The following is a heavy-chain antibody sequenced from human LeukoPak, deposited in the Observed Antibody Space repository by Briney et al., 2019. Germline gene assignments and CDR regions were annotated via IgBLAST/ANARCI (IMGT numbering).Heavy chain of an antibody. D-gene: IGHD6-13*01. Sequence: PSETLSLTCTVSGGSISDYYWSWIRQPPGKGLEWIGYIYYSGSTNYNPSLKSRVTISVDTSKNQFSLKLSSVTAADTAVYYCARHIAAGTPGFDHWGQGTLVTVSS. J-gene: IGHJ4*02. CDR2: IYYSGST. CDR1: GGSISDYY. V-gene: IGHV4-59*08. CDR3: ARHIAAGTPGFDH.